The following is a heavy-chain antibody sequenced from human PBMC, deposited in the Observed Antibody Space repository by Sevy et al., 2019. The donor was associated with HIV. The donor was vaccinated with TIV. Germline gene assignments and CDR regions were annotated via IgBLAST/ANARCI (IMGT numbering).Heavy chain of an antibody. D-gene: IGHD1-26*01. CDR2: IYYNGHI. V-gene: IGHV4-59*08. CDR1: GGSITSLY. J-gene: IGHJ4*02. Sequence: SETLSLTCTVSGGSITSLYWNWIRQPPGKGLEWIANIYYNGHINYNPSLKSRVTLLLDTSKNQFSLRLSSVTAADTDMYYCAGENAWGRGYSWGQGTLVTVSS. CDR3: AGENAWGRGYS.